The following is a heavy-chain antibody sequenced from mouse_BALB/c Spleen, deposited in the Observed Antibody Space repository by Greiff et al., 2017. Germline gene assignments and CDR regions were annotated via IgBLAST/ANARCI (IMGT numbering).Heavy chain of an antibody. D-gene: IGHD1-1*01. Sequence: EVKVEESGGGLVKPGGSLKLSCAASGFTFSSYAMSWVRQTPEKRLEWVASISSGGSTYYPDSVKGRFTISRDNARNILYLQMSSLRSEDTAMYYCARGGAHYGYYFDYWGQGTTLTVSS. CDR2: ISSGGST. CDR1: GFTFSSYA. CDR3: ARGGAHYGYYFDY. J-gene: IGHJ2*01. V-gene: IGHV5-6-5*01.